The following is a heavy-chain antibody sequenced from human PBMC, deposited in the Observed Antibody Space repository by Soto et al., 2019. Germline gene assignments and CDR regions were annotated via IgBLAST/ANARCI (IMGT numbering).Heavy chain of an antibody. CDR1: GYTFTSYA. CDR2: INTGNGNT. J-gene: IGHJ4*02. V-gene: IGHV1-3*04. D-gene: IGHD2-15*01. Sequence: QVQLVQSGAEVKKPGASVKVSCKASGYTFTSYAMHWVRQAPGQRLEWMGWINTGNGNTKYSQKFQGRVTITRDTSASTAYMELSSLRSEDTAVYCCVRDDGGLCAYWGQGTLVTVSS. CDR3: VRDDGGLCAY.